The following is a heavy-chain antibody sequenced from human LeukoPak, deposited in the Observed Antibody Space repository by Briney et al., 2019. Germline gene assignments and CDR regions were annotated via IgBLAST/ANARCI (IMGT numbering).Heavy chain of an antibody. CDR3: ARDIYSIAE. CDR2: IHSDGDTA. V-gene: IGHV3-74*01. J-gene: IGHJ4*02. D-gene: IGHD1-26*01. CDR1: GFTFSDYW. Sequence: PGGSLRLSCVASGFTFSDYWIHWVRQPPGKGLVWVSLIHSDGDTANYADSVKGRFTISRDNAKNTVCLQMNSLRAEDTAVYYCARDIYSIAEWGQGTLVTVSS.